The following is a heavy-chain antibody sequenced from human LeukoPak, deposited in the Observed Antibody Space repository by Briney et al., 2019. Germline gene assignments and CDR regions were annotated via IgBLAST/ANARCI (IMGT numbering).Heavy chain of an antibody. CDR3: ARSGSKVMTAINF. Sequence: SETLSLTCAVYGGSFSGYYWSWIRQPPGKGLEWIGYIYYSGSTNYNPSLKSRVTISVDTSNNQFSLKLSSVTAADTAVYYCARSGSKVMTAINFWGQGTLVTVSS. V-gene: IGHV4-59*01. CDR2: IYYSGST. J-gene: IGHJ4*02. D-gene: IGHD2-21*02. CDR1: GGSFSGYY.